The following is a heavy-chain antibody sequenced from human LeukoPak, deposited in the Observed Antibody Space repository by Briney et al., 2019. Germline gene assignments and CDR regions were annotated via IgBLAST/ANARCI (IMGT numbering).Heavy chain of an antibody. CDR1: GGSFSGYY. J-gene: IGHJ1*01. CDR2: INHSGST. CDR3: ARVDPSYYYDSSGYYGYFQH. V-gene: IGHV4-34*01. Sequence: SETLSLTCAVYGGSFSGYYWSWIRQPPGKGLEWIGKINHSGSTNYNPSLKSRVTISVDTSKNQFSLKLSSVTAADTAVYYCARVDPSYYYDSSGYYGYFQHWGQGTLVTVSS. D-gene: IGHD3-22*01.